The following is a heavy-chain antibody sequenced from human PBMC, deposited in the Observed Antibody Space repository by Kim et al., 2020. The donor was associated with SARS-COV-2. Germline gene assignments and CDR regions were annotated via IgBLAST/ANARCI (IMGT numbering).Heavy chain of an antibody. CDR2: ISCSGDVS. J-gene: IGHJ6*02. V-gene: IGHV3-23*01. CDR1: GLIFSNYA. Sequence: GGSLRLSCVASGLIFSNYAFTWVRQAPGKGLEWVSGISCSGDVSHYADSVKGRFTTSRDNSKSTLYLLVDSLRAEDTAIYYCAKFMGSILSTSGMDVWG. CDR3: AKFMGSILSTSGMDV. D-gene: IGHD3-9*01.